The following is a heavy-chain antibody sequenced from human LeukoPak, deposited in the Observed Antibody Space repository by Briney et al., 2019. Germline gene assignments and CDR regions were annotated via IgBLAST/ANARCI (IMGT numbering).Heavy chain of an antibody. D-gene: IGHD1-26*01. CDR3: ATNLRQWELPRWFDP. J-gene: IGHJ5*02. CDR1: GYTFTSYY. CDR2: INPSGGST. V-gene: IGHV1-46*01. Sequence: ASVKVSCKASGYTFTSYYMHWVRQAPGQGLEWMGIINPSGGSTSYAQKFQGRVTMTRDTSTSTVYMELSSLRSEDTAVYYCATNLRQWELPRWFDPWGQGTLVTVSS.